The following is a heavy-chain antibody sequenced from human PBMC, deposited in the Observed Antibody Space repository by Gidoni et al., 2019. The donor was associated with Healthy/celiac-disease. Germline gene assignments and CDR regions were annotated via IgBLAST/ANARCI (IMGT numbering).Heavy chain of an antibody. Sequence: QLQLPESGSGLVKPSQTLSLTCAVSGGSISSGGYSWSWTRQPPGKGLEWIGYIYHSGITYYNPSLKSRVTISVDRSKNQFSLKLSSVTAADTAVYYCARLRFLEWLSRNWYFDLWGRGTLVTVSS. CDR2: IYHSGIT. J-gene: IGHJ2*01. CDR3: ARLRFLEWLSRNWYFDL. D-gene: IGHD3-3*01. CDR1: GGSISSGGYS. V-gene: IGHV4-30-2*01.